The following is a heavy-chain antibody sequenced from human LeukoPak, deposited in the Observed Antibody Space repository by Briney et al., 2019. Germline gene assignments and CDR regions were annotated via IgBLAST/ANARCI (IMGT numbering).Heavy chain of an antibody. CDR3: ARVRYQVVVIAYDAFDI. CDR1: GGTFSSYA. CDR2: IIPIFGTA. Sequence: SVKVSCKASGGTFSSYAISWVRQAPGQGLEWMGGIIPIFGTANYAQKFQGRVTITADESTSTAYMELSSLRSEDTAVYYCARVRYQVVVIAYDAFDIWGQGAMVTVSS. V-gene: IGHV1-69*01. D-gene: IGHD2-21*01. J-gene: IGHJ3*02.